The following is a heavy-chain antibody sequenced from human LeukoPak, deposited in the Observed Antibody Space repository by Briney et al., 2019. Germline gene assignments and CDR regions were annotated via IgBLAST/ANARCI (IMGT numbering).Heavy chain of an antibody. V-gene: IGHV7-4-1*02. CDR2: INTNTGNA. CDR3: HFQYDSSGYYNDY. Sequence: ASVKVSCKASGYTFTSYYMHWVRQAPGQGLEWMGWINTNTGNATYAQGFTGRFVFSLDTSVSTAYLQISSLKAEDTAVYYCHFQYDSSGYYNDYWGQGTLVTVSS. CDR1: GYTFTSYY. D-gene: IGHD3-22*01. J-gene: IGHJ4*02.